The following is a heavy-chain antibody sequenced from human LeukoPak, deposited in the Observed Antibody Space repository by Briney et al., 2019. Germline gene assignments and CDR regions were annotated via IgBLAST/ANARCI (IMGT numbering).Heavy chain of an antibody. V-gene: IGHV1-69*05. CDR2: IIPVFATP. J-gene: IGHJ4*02. D-gene: IGHD1-26*01. CDR1: GGTFISYG. CDR3: ARATGIVAATLDY. Sequence: ASVKVSCKSSGGTFISYGVNWVRQAPGQGLEWMGGIIPVFATPNFAQKFQGRVTISTDESASTAYMELHSLRSEDTAVYFCARATGIVAATLDYWGQGTLVTVSS.